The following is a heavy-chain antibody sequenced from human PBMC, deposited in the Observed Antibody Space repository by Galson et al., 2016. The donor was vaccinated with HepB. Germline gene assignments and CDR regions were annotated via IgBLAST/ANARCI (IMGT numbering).Heavy chain of an antibody. D-gene: IGHD1-14*01. CDR1: GYTFNTYN. CDR3: ARELDHSFYFDY. Sequence: SVKVSCKASGYTFNTYNMHWVRQAPGQGLEWMGIIKPSGGKTLYAQKFQDRITMTRDTSTSTVYMALISLRSEDTAVYYCARELDHSFYFDYWGQGTLLTVSS. J-gene: IGHJ4*02. V-gene: IGHV1-46*02. CDR2: IKPSGGKT.